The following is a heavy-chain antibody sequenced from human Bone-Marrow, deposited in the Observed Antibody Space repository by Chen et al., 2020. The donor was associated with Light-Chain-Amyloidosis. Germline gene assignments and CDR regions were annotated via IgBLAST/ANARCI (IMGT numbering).Heavy chain of an antibody. CDR2: IIPMFGSI. D-gene: IGHD6-13*01. CDR3: ARDQTSSWSRYGMDV. CDR1: RGTFTSYA. Sequence: QVLLVQSGAEVRKPGSSVRVSCKASRGTFTSYAINWVRQAPGQGLEWMGGIIPMFGSIRYAQRFQGRVTITADESTSTAYMDLSGLRSEDSAVYFCARDQTSSWSRYGMDVWGQGTSIVVSS. J-gene: IGHJ6*02. V-gene: IGHV1-69*01.